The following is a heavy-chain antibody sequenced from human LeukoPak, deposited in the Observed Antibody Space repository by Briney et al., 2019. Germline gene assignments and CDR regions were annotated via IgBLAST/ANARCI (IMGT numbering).Heavy chain of an antibody. Sequence: PSETLSLTCTVSGGSISSYYWSWIRQPPGKGLEWIGYIYYSGSTYYNPSLKSRVTISVDTSKNQFSLKLSSVTAADTAVYYCARGILSRENWFDPWGQGTLVTVSS. CDR3: ARGILSRENWFDP. CDR1: GGSISSYY. J-gene: IGHJ5*02. CDR2: IYYSGST. V-gene: IGHV4-30-4*01. D-gene: IGHD3-3*01.